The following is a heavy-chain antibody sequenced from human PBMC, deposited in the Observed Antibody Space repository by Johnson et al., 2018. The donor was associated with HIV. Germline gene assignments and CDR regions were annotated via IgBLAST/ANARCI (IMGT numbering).Heavy chain of an antibody. CDR1: GFTFSNYG. CDR2: ISWDGGRT. CDR3: AKDPPGS. D-gene: IGHD1-26*01. J-gene: IGHJ3*01. Sequence: EVQLVESGGGVVQPGRSLRLSCAASGFTFSNYGMHWVRQAPGKCLEWVSLISWDGGRTYYADSVKGRFTISRDNRKNSLYLQMNSLRPEDTALYYCAKDPPGSWGQGTMVTVSS. V-gene: IGHV3-43D*03.